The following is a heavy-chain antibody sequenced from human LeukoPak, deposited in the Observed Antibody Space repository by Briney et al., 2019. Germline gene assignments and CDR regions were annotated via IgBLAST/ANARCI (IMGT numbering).Heavy chain of an antibody. CDR1: GFTFNNYA. D-gene: IGHD3-22*01. V-gene: IGHV3-23*01. Sequence: PGGSLRLSCAASGFTFNNYALTWVRQAPGKGLEWVSAISGSGRSTYYADSVKGRFTISRDNSKNTLYLQMNSLRAEDTALYYCARARNDYDSNGFSLLDYWGQGTLVTVSS. CDR2: ISGSGRST. J-gene: IGHJ4*02. CDR3: ARARNDYDSNGFSLLDY.